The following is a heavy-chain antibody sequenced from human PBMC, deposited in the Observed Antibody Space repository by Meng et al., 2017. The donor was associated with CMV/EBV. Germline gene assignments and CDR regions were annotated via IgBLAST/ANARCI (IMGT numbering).Heavy chain of an antibody. J-gene: IGHJ6*02. CDR1: GFTFTSSA. Sequence: SVKVSCKASGFTFTSSAVQWVRQARGQRLEWIGWIVVGSGNTNYAQKFQGRVTMTRDTSTSTVYMELSSLRSEDTAVYYCARQYLYWDYGMDVWGQGTTVTVSS. V-gene: IGHV1-58*01. CDR2: IVVGSGNT. CDR3: ARQYLYWDYGMDV. D-gene: IGHD2-8*02.